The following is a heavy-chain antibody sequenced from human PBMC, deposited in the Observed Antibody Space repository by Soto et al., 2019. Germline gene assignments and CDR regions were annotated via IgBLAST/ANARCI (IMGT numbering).Heavy chain of an antibody. V-gene: IGHV6-1*01. CDR2: TYYRSKWYN. CDR3: ARDGYCSSTSCYPQYNWFDP. Sequence: SQTLSLTCAISGDSVSSNSAAWNWIRQSPSRGLEWLGRTYYRSKWYNDYAVSVKSRITTNPDTSKNQFSLQLNSVTPEDTAVYYCARDGYCSSTSCYPQYNWFDPWGQGTLVTVSS. J-gene: IGHJ5*02. CDR1: GDSVSSNSAA. D-gene: IGHD2-2*03.